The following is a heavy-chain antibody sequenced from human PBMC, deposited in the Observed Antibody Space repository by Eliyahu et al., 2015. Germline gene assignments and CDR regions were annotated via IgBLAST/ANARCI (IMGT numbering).Heavy chain of an antibody. CDR3: VRESTGHKYRKRGGFDY. V-gene: IGHV3-49*03. Sequence: EVQLVESEGGLEQAGRSLTLSCSASGFTLGDYAXGWFRQAPGKGLEWVSFIRGKAYGGTTEYAASVKGRFTISRDDSNNIAYMQMNSLQTEDTAVYYCVRESTGHKYRKRGGFDYWGQGILVTVSS. CDR2: IRGKAYGGTT. J-gene: IGHJ4*02. D-gene: IGHD2-8*02. CDR1: GFTLGDYA.